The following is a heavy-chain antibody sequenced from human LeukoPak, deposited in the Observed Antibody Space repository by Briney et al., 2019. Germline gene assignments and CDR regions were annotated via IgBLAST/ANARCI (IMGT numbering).Heavy chain of an antibody. J-gene: IGHJ4*02. Sequence: SETLSLTCTVSGGSVNSGSYYWSWIRQPPGKGLEWIGYIYYSGSTNYNPSLKSRVTISVDTSKNQFSLKLRSVTAADTAVYYCARVIEMATITWYFDYWGQGTLVTVSS. V-gene: IGHV4-61*01. CDR2: IYYSGST. CDR1: GGSVNSGSYY. CDR3: ARVIEMATITWYFDY. D-gene: IGHD5-24*01.